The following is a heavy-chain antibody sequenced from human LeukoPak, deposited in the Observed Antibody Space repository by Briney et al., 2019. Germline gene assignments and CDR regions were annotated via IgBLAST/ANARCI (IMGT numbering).Heavy chain of an antibody. CDR2: IKQDGSEK. CDR3: AKDPDSQRDWFDP. J-gene: IGHJ5*02. Sequence: GGSLRLSCAASGFTFSSYWMSWVRQAPGKGLEWVANIKQDGSEKYYVDSVKGRFTISRDNSKNTLYLQMNSLRAEDTAVYYCAKDPDSQRDWFDPWGQGTLVTVSS. CDR1: GFTFSSYW. V-gene: IGHV3-7*03.